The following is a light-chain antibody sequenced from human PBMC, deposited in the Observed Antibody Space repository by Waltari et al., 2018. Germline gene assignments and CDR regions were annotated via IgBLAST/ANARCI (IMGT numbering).Light chain of an antibody. V-gene: IGKV3-15*01. Sequence: EIVMTQSPATLSVSPGERATLSCRASQSVRNNLVWYQQKPGQAPGLLIYGASTRVTGIPARFSGSGSGTEFTITISSLQSEDFAVYYCQQYNNWPPWTFGQGTKVEIK. CDR3: QQYNNWPPWT. CDR2: GAS. J-gene: IGKJ1*01. CDR1: QSVRNN.